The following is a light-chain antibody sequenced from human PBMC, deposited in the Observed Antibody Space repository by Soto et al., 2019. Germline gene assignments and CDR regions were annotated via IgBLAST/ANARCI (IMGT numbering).Light chain of an antibody. CDR3: SSFTSSRTLV. J-gene: IGLJ2*01. CDR2: EVT. CDR1: SSDVGSYNR. V-gene: IGLV2-18*02. Sequence: QSALTQPPSVSGSPGQSVTISCTGTSSDVGSYNRVSWYQQPPGTAPKLMIYEVTNRPSGVPDRFSGSKSGNTASLTISGLQAEDEAYYFSSSFTSSRTLVFGGGTKLTVL.